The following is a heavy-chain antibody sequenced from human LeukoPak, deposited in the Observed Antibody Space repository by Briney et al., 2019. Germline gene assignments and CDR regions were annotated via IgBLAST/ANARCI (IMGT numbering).Heavy chain of an antibody. CDR2: IHRSGSP. V-gene: IGHV4-4*02. J-gene: IGHJ4*01. Sequence: SETLSLTCTVSLDSTTSNFWSWVRQPPGKGLEWIGEIHRSGSPNYNPSLQSRVTMSIDRSRNQIVLELSSVTAADTAVYYCARGYSSSWNYFDYWGHGTLVTVSS. D-gene: IGHD6-13*01. CDR3: ARGYSSSWNYFDY. CDR1: LDSTTSNF.